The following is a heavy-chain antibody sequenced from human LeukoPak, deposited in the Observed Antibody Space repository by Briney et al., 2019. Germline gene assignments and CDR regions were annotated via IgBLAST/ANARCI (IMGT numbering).Heavy chain of an antibody. V-gene: IGHV3-23*01. J-gene: IGHJ6*02. CDR2: ISGSGGST. D-gene: IGHD2-15*01. Sequence: GGSLRLSCAASGFTFSSYAMSWVRQAPGKGLEWVSAISGSGGSTYYTDSVKGRFTISRDNSKNTLYLQMNSLRAEDTAVYYCAKANLGYCSGGSCYSGPSGMDVWGQGTTVTVSS. CDR3: AKANLGYCSGGSCYSGPSGMDV. CDR1: GFTFSSYA.